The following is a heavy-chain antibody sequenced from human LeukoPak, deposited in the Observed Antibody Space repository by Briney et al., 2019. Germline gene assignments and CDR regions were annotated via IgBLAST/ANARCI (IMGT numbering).Heavy chain of an antibody. V-gene: IGHV3-74*01. CDR1: GFTFSSYA. D-gene: IGHD3-3*01. CDR3: ARAPDFGVVIHDY. CDR2: INSDGSST. J-gene: IGHJ4*02. Sequence: GGSLRLSCAASGFTFSSYAMSWVRQAPGKGLVWVSRINSDGSSTSYADSVKGRFTISRDNAKNTLYLQMNSLRAEDTAVYYCARAPDFGVVIHDYWGQGTLVTVSS.